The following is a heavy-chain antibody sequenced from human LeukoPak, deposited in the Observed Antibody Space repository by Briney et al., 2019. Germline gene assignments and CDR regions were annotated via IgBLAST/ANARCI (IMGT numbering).Heavy chain of an antibody. CDR3: ARDGWGYYDSSGYHDY. Sequence: GGSLRLSCAASGFTFSSYEMNWVRQAPGKGLEWVSSISSSSSYIYYADSVKGRFTISRDNAKNSLYLQMNSLRAEDTAVYYCARDGWGYYDSSGYHDYWGQGTLVTVSS. CDR2: ISSSSSYI. J-gene: IGHJ4*02. D-gene: IGHD3-22*01. V-gene: IGHV3-21*01. CDR1: GFTFSSYE.